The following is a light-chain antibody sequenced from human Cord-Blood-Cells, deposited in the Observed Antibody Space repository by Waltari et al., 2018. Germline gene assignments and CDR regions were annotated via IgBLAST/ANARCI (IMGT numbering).Light chain of an antibody. J-gene: IGLJ2*01. CDR2: EDN. CDR1: SGRLPTKQ. V-gene: IGLV6-57*01. CDR3: QSYDSSNQGV. Sequence: NFMLTQPHPVSESPGNTVTISCTRSSGRLPTKQVPSSQQRPGSSPTTVIYEDNQRPSGVPDRFSGSIDSSSNSASLTISGLKTEDEADYYCQSYDSSNQGVFGGGTKLTVL.